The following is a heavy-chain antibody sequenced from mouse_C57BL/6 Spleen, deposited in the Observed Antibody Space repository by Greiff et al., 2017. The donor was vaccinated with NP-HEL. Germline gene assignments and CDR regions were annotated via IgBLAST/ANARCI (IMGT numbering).Heavy chain of an antibody. CDR3: AKEGPHYYGSSPYYFDY. Sequence: QVQLKQSGPGLVAPSQSLSITCTVSGFSLTSYGVSWVRQPPGKGLEWLGVIWGDGSTNYHSALISRLSISKDNSKSQVFLTLNSLQTDDTATYYCAKEGPHYYGSSPYYFDYWGQGTTLTVSS. J-gene: IGHJ2*01. D-gene: IGHD1-1*01. CDR1: GFSLTSYG. CDR2: IWGDGST. V-gene: IGHV2-3*01.